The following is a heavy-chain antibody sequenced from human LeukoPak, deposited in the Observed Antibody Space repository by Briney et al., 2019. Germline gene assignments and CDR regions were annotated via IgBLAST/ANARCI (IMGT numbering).Heavy chain of an antibody. CDR1: GFTFNMYG. V-gene: IGHV3-30*18. CDR3: AKAAYCTSTSCHFSGYAQRPLDS. CDR2: ISNDGSTK. Sequence: PGRSLRLSCAASGFTFNMYGMHWVRQAPGEGLEWVAGISNDGSTKDYADSVKGRFTISRDSSKKSMFLQMNSLRAEDTAVYYCAKAAYCTSTSCHFSGYAQRPLDSWGQGTLVTVSS. D-gene: IGHD2-2*01. J-gene: IGHJ4*02.